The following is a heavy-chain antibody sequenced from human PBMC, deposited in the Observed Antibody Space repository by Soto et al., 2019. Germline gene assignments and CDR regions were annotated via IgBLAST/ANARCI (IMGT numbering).Heavy chain of an antibody. CDR1: GGSISSYY. CDR2: IYYSGST. J-gene: IGHJ6*02. Sequence: SETLSLTCTVSGGSISSYYWSWIRQPPGKGLEWIGYIYYSGSTNYNPSLKSRVTISVDTSKNQFSLKLRSVTAADTAVYYCARDGHGMDVWGQGTLVTVSS. CDR3: ARDGHGMDV. V-gene: IGHV4-59*01.